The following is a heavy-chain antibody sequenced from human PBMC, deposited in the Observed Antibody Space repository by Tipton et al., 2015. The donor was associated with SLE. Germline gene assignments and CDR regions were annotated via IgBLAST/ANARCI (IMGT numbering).Heavy chain of an antibody. D-gene: IGHD5-12*01. CDR1: GFTVSSNY. CDR3: ARGRGHSGYDLPVF. Sequence: SLRLSCAASGFTVSSNYMSWVRQAPGKGLEWVSVIYSGGSTYYADSVKGRFRISRDNSERTLYLHMSRLRAADTAVYYCARGRGHSGYDLPVFWGRGSPVIVSS. V-gene: IGHV3-53*01. CDR2: IYSGGST. J-gene: IGHJ1*01.